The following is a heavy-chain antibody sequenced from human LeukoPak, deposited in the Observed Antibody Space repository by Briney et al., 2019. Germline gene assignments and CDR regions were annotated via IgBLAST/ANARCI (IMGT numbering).Heavy chain of an antibody. CDR3: ARGPNYDFWSGYYYYGMDV. Sequence: SETLSLTCTVSGGSISSYYWKWIRQPLWKGLEWIGYIYYSGSTYYNPSLKSRVTISVDTSKNQFSLKLSSVTAADTAVYYCARGPNYDFWSGYYYYGMDVWGQGTTVTVSS. CDR1: GGSISSYY. D-gene: IGHD3-3*01. V-gene: IGHV4-59*04. J-gene: IGHJ6*02. CDR2: IYYSGST.